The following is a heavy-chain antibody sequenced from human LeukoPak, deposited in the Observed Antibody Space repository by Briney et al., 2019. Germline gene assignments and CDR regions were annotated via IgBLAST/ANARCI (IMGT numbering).Heavy chain of an antibody. Sequence: HPGGSLRLSCAASGFTFSSYAMSWVRQAPGKGLEWVSAISGSGGSTYYADSVKGRFTISRDNSKNTLYLQMNSLRAEDTAVYYCAKGSRFLEWLFPFDYWGQGTLVTVSS. J-gene: IGHJ4*02. CDR2: ISGSGGST. CDR3: AKGSRFLEWLFPFDY. CDR1: GFTFSSYA. V-gene: IGHV3-23*01. D-gene: IGHD3-3*01.